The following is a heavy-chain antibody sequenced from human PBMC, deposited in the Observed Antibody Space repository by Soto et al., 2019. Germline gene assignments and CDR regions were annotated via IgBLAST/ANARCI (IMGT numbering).Heavy chain of an antibody. V-gene: IGHV4-34*01. D-gene: IGHD1-1*01. J-gene: IGHJ3*02. CDR3: ARVERGTATTVVDAFDI. Sequence: QVQLQQWGAGLLKPSETLSLTCAVYGGFVSSGSYYWSWIRQPPGKGLEWIGAMSHSGGTHFNPSLKSRVTISVDTSKNQSSLKMSSVTAADTALYYCARVERGTATTVVDAFDIWGPGTMVTVSS. CDR1: GGFVSSGSYY. CDR2: MSHSGGT.